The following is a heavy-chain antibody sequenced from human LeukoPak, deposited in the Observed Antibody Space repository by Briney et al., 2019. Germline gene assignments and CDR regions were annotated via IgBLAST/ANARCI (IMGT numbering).Heavy chain of an antibody. D-gene: IGHD6-19*01. Sequence: SETLSLTCTVSGGSISSYYWSWIRQPPGKGLEWIGEISHSGIISYNPSLRSRVTISIDKSKNQFSLKLNSVTAADTAVYYCARDSSGWYINLDYWGQGTLVTVSS. V-gene: IGHV4-59*12. CDR3: ARDSSGWYINLDY. J-gene: IGHJ4*02. CDR2: ISHSGII. CDR1: GGSISSYY.